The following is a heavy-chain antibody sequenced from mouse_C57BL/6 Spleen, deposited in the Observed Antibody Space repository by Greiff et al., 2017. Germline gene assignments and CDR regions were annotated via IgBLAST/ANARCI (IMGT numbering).Heavy chain of an antibody. CDR3: ARAGYGNDYVDY. V-gene: IGHV5-16*01. J-gene: IGHJ2*01. CDR2: INYDGSST. Sequence: EVMLVESEGGLVQPGSSMKLSCTASGFTFSDYYMAWVRQVPEKGLEWVANINYDGSSTYYLDSLKSRFIISRDNAKNILYLQMSSLKSEDTATYYCARAGYGNDYVDYWGQGTTLTVSS. D-gene: IGHD2-1*01. CDR1: GFTFSDYY.